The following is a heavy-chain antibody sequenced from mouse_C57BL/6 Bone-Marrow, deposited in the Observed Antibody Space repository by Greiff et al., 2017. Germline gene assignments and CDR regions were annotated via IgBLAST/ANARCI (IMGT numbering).Heavy chain of an antibody. CDR2: IHPNSGST. CDR3: ASHYDYATWFAY. Sequence: QVHVKQPGAELVKPGASVKLSCKASGYTFTSYWMHWVKQRPGQGLEWIGMIHPNSGSTNYNEKFKSKATLTVDKSSSTAYMQLSSLTSEDSAVYYCASHYDYATWFAYWGQGTLVTVSA. J-gene: IGHJ3*01. CDR1: GYTFTSYW. V-gene: IGHV1-64*01. D-gene: IGHD2-4*01.